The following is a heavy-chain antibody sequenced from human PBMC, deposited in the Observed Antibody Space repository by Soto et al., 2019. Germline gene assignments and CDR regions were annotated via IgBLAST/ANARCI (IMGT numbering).Heavy chain of an antibody. CDR3: ARSDGRY. CDR2: IYHSGST. Sequence: SETLSLTCAVSGGSISSGGYSWSWIRQPPGKGLEWIGYIYHSGSTYYNSSLKSRVTISVDRSKNQFSLKLSSVTAADTAVYYCARSDGRYWGQGTLVTVSS. J-gene: IGHJ4*02. CDR1: GGSISSGGYS. V-gene: IGHV4-30-2*02.